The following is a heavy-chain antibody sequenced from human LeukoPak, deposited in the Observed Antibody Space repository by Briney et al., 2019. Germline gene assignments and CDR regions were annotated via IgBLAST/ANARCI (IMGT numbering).Heavy chain of an antibody. J-gene: IGHJ4*02. V-gene: IGHV3-23*01. CDR1: GFTFSNYA. Sequence: PGGSLRLSCAASGFTFSNYAMSWVRQTPGKGLEWVSAISGSGNSAYYADSVKGRFTISRDTSKNTLFLQIDSLRAEDTAVYYCAKDLGRYRNNYFDYWGQGTLVTVSS. CDR2: ISGSGNSA. CDR3: AKDLGRYRNNYFDY. D-gene: IGHD1-26*01.